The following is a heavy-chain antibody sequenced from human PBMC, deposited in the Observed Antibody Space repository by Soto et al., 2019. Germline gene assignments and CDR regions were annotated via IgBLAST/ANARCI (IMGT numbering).Heavy chain of an antibody. CDR2: ISYAGSNK. J-gene: IGHJ4*01. Sequence: GETLRHSCAASGVTFSSYGVHWVRQAPGKGLEWVAVISYAGSNKYYADSVTGRFTISRDNSKNTLYLQMNSLRAEDTAVYYCAKGACYDNLTAQEEYLDRGTLVTASS. CDR1: GVTFSSYG. CDR3: AKGACYDNLTAQEEY. V-gene: IGHV3-30*18. D-gene: IGHD3-9*01.